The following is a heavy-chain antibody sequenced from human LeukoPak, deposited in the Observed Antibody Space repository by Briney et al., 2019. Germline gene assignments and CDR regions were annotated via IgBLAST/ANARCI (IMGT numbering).Heavy chain of an antibody. J-gene: IGHJ1*01. CDR2: ISAYNGCT. CDR3: ARDKAVTTEVTQHFQH. Sequence: ASVKVSCKASGYTFTNYGFNWVRQAPGQGLEWMGWISAYNGCTDYAQKFQFRVTMTTDTSTSTAYMELRSLRSDDTAVYYCARDKAVTTEVTQHFQHWGQGTLVTVSS. V-gene: IGHV1-18*01. CDR1: GYTFTNYG. D-gene: IGHD4-23*01.